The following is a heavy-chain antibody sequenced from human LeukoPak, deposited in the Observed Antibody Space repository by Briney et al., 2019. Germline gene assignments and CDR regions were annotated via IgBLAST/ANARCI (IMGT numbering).Heavy chain of an antibody. V-gene: IGHV4-59*08. D-gene: IGHD4-17*01. CDR3: ARGGTMTTVPL. CDR1: VCSISSYY. CDR2: IYYNGGSGST. Sequence: PSETLSLTCTVSVCSISSYYWSWIRQPPGKGPEWIGYIYYNGGSGSTNYNPSLKSRVTISVDTSKNQFSLKLSSVTAADTAVYYCARGGTMTTVPLWGQGTLVTVSS. J-gene: IGHJ4*02.